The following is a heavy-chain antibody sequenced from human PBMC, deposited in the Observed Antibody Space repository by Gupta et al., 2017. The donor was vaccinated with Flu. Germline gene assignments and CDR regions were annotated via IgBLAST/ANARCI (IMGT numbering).Heavy chain of an antibody. V-gene: IGHV1-69*01. J-gene: IGHJ4*02. D-gene: IGHD2-21*02. CDR1: GDTFSGYS. CDR2: ILPILGEA. CDR3: AREFPCGGDCYFLDY. Sequence: QVQLVQSGAEVKEPGSSAKVSCKASGDTFSGYSMTWVRQAPGQGLEWMGAILPILGEANYAQKFQDRVTITADESTRTAYMELSSLRTDDTAVYYCAREFPCGGDCYFLDYWGQGTLVSVSS.